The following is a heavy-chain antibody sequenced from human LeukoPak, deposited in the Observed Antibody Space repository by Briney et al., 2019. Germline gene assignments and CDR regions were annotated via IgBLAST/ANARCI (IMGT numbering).Heavy chain of an antibody. CDR1: GFSFSTYA. CDR3: ARAFSRSWYEVYYYGLDV. CDR2: VSNDGKNE. J-gene: IGHJ6*02. Sequence: GGSLRLSCAASGFSFSTYAVHWVRQAPGKGLEWVALVSNDGKNEYVADSVKGRFNISGDNSKNTVYLQMNILRPEDTAVYYCARAFSRSWYEVYYYGLDVWGQGTTVTVSS. V-gene: IGHV3-30*04. D-gene: IGHD6-13*01.